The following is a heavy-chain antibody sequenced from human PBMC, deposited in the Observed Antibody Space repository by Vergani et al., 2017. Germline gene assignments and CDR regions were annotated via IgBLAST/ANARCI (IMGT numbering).Heavy chain of an antibody. Sequence: QVQLVQSGAEVKKPGASVKVSCKASGYTFTSYGISWVRQAPGQGLEWMGWISAYNGNTNYAPKLQGRVTMTTDTSTSTAYMELRSLRSDDTAVYYCARDISSGWEGADDAFDIWGQGTMVTVSS. D-gene: IGHD6-19*01. CDR1: GYTFTSYG. J-gene: IGHJ3*02. V-gene: IGHV1-18*01. CDR3: ARDISSGWEGADDAFDI. CDR2: ISAYNGNT.